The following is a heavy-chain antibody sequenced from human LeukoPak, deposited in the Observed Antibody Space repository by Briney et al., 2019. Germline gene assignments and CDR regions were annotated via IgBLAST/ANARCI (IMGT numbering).Heavy chain of an antibody. CDR1: GFTFSSYE. V-gene: IGHV3-48*03. Sequence: GGSLRLSCAASGFTFSSYEMNWVRQAPGKGLEWVSYISSSGSTIYYADSVKGRFTISRDNAKNSLYLRMNSLRAEDTAVYYCAGNYGSGPEGYYYGMDVWGKGTTVTVSS. CDR2: ISSSGSTI. CDR3: AGNYGSGPEGYYYGMDV. J-gene: IGHJ6*04. D-gene: IGHD3-10*01.